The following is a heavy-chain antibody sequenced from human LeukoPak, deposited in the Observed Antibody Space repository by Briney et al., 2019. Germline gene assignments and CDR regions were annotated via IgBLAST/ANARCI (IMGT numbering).Heavy chain of an antibody. CDR1: GYTFTSYY. CDR3: ARGRSQAGDAFDI. V-gene: IGHV1-46*01. Sequence: ASVSVSCTASGYTFTSYYMHWVRQAPGQGLEWMGIINPSGGSTTYAQQFQGRVTMTRDTSTSTVYMELGSLGSEDTAVYYCARGRSQAGDAFDIWGQGTMVTVSS. CDR2: INPSGGST. D-gene: IGHD6-13*01. J-gene: IGHJ3*02.